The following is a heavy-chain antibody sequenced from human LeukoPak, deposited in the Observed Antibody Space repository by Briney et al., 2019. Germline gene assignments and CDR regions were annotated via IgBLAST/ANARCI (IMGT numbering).Heavy chain of an antibody. Sequence: GGSLRLSCAASGFTFSIYSMNWVRQAPGKGLEWVASFTYDESEKFYGDSVKGRFTISRDISRNTVYLQMNSLRAEDTAIYSCAKGTSGSSHSAGHYWGQGTLVTVSS. CDR2: FTYDESEK. CDR1: GFTFSIYS. J-gene: IGHJ4*02. D-gene: IGHD2-15*01. V-gene: IGHV3-30*18. CDR3: AKGTSGSSHSAGHY.